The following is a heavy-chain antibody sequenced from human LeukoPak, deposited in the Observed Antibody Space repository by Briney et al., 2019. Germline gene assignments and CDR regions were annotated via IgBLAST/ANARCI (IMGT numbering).Heavy chain of an antibody. Sequence: SGTLSLTCAVSGGSISSGGYSWSWIRQPPGKGLEWIGYIYHSGSTYYNPSLKSRVTISVDRSKNQFSLKLSSVTAADTAVYYCARNYYGMDVWGQGTTVTVSS. J-gene: IGHJ6*02. CDR2: IYHSGST. V-gene: IGHV4-30-2*01. CDR3: ARNYYGMDV. CDR1: GGSISSGGYS.